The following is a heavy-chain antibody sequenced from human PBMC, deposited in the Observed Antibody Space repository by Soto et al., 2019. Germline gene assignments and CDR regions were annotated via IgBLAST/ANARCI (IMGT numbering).Heavy chain of an antibody. CDR3: AHIPNYYQYDWFDP. D-gene: IGHD3-16*01. Sequence: QITLKESGPTLVKPTQTLTLTCTFSGFSLTTRGVGVGWIRQPPGKALECLALIYWDDDKRYSPSLQSRLSITKDTSKNQVVLTMTNVDPEDTATYYCAHIPNYYQYDWFDPWGQGALVSVSS. CDR2: IYWDDDK. J-gene: IGHJ5*02. V-gene: IGHV2-5*02. CDR1: GFSLTTRGVG.